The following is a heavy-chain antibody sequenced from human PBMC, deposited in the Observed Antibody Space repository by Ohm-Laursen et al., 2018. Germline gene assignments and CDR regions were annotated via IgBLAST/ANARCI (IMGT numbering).Heavy chain of an antibody. Sequence: SLRLSCAASGFTFDDYAMHWVRQAPGKGLEWVSGISWNSGSIGYADSAKGRFTISRDNAKNSLYLQMNSLRAEDTALYYCAKDIAAAGMGDAFDIWGQGTMVTVSS. CDR3: AKDIAAAGMGDAFDI. D-gene: IGHD6-13*01. J-gene: IGHJ3*02. CDR1: GFTFDDYA. CDR2: ISWNSGSI. V-gene: IGHV3-9*01.